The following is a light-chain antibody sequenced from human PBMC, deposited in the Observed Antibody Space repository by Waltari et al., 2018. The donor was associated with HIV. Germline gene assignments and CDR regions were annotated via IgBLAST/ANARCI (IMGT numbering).Light chain of an antibody. CDR2: RDN. J-gene: IGLJ2*01. Sequence: QSVVTQPPSASGTPGQRVTISCSGRTSNIGNHYVFWYQQLPGTAPKLLIYRDNERPSGVPDRCAASKSGASASLAISALRSEDEADYTCATWDDGLSGVVFGGGTKLTVL. CDR1: TSNIGNHY. V-gene: IGLV1-47*01. CDR3: ATWDDGLSGVV.